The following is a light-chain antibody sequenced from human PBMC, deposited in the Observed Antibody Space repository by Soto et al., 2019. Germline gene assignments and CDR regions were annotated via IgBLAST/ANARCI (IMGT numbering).Light chain of an antibody. V-gene: IGLV2-23*03. J-gene: IGLJ2*01. CDR3: WSYAGNTIFV. CDR2: EGS. Sequence: QSALTQPASVSGSPGQSITISCTGTNNDVGGYKLVSWYQQHPAKVPKVVIYEGSKRPSGVSNRFSGSKSGNTASLTISGLQAEDEAYYYCWSYAGNTIFVFGGGTKVTVL. CDR1: NNDVGGYKL.